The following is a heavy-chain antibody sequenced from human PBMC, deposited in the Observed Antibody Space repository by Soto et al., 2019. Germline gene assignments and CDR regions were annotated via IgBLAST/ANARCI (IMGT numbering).Heavy chain of an antibody. CDR3: ARDPPYCGGDCYPL. Sequence: PSETLSLTCTVSVGSISSGGYYWSWIRQHPGKGLEWIGYIYYSGSTYYNPSLKSRVTISVDTSKNQFSLKLSSVTAADTAVYYCARDPPYCGGDCYPLWGQGTLVTVS. D-gene: IGHD2-21*02. CDR1: VGSISSGGYY. V-gene: IGHV4-31*03. J-gene: IGHJ4*02. CDR2: IYYSGST.